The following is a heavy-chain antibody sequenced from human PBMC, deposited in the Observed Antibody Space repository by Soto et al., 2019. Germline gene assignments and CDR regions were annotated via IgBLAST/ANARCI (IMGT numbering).Heavy chain of an antibody. D-gene: IGHD6-13*01. CDR1: GFTFSSYS. CDR2: ISSSSSTI. CDR3: ARDTPGIAAAGRGYDAFDI. V-gene: IGHV3-48*01. Sequence: GGSLRLSCAASGFTFSSYSMNWVRQAPGKGLEWVSYISSSSSTIYYADSVKGRFTISRDNAKNSLYLQMNSLRAEDTAVYYCARDTPGIAAAGRGYDAFDIWGQGTMVTVSS. J-gene: IGHJ3*02.